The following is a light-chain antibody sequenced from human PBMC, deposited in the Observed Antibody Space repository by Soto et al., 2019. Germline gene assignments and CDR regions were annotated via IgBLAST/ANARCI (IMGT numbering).Light chain of an antibody. CDR1: QSVRSSY. V-gene: IGKV3-20*01. CDR3: QQYGSSLFT. CDR2: GAS. J-gene: IGKJ3*01. Sequence: EIVLTQSPGTLSLSPGERATLSCRASQSVRSSYLAWYQQKPGQAPRLLLYGASSRATGIPDRFSGSGSGTDFTLTISRLEPEDFAVYYCQQYGSSLFTFGTGTKVDIK.